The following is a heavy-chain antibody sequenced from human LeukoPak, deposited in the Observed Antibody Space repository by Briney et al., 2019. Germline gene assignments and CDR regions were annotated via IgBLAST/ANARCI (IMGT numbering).Heavy chain of an antibody. D-gene: IGHD3-3*01. V-gene: IGHV3-7*02. CDR1: GFTFSSNW. Sequence: GGSLRLSCAASGFTFSSNWMSWVRQAPGKGLEWVANIQQDGSEKSYVDSVKGRFTISRDNAKNSVYLQMNSLRAEDTAVYYCARGRYYDFYPWGQGTLVTVSS. J-gene: IGHJ5*02. CDR2: IQQDGSEK. CDR3: ARGRYYDFYP.